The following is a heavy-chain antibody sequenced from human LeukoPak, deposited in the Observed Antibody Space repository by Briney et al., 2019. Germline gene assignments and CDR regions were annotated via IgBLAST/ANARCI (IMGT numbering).Heavy chain of an antibody. D-gene: IGHD4-11*01. V-gene: IGHV3-30*18. CDR3: AKDREEMTTVWYFDL. CDR2: ISYDGNNK. Sequence: GGSLRLSCAASGFTFSSYSMNWVRQAPGKGLEWVAVISYDGNNKYYADSVKGRFTISRDNSKNTLYLKMNSLRAEDTAVYYCAKDREEMTTVWYFDLWGRGTLVTVSS. J-gene: IGHJ2*01. CDR1: GFTFSSYS.